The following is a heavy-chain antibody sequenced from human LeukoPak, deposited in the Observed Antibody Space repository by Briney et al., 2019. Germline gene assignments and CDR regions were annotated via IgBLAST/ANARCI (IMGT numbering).Heavy chain of an antibody. D-gene: IGHD1-26*01. J-gene: IGHJ4*02. Sequence: GGSLRLSCAASGFTFSSYGMSWVRQAPGKGLEWVSAISGSGGSTYYADSVKGRFTISRDNSKNTLYLQMNSLRAEDTAVYYCAKEYTGTFSPFPSYFDNWGQGTLVTVSS. CDR2: ISGSGGST. CDR1: GFTFSSYG. V-gene: IGHV3-23*01. CDR3: AKEYTGTFSPFPSYFDN.